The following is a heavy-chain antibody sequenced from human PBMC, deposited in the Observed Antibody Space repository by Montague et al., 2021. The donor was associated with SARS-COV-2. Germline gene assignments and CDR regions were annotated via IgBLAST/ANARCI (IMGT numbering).Heavy chain of an antibody. CDR2: IYYSGST. Sequence: SETLSPTCTVSGGSVSSYYWSWIRHSPGQGLHLLWYIYYSGSTDSNPSLKSRVTMSVYTSKNQLSLRLNSVTTAATAVYFCARAGGFYDYWSGDSSSADFFDPWGQGVLVTVSS. CDR1: GGSVSSYY. V-gene: IGHV4-59*02. D-gene: IGHD3-3*01. CDR3: ARAGGFYDYWSGDSSSADFFDP. J-gene: IGHJ5*02.